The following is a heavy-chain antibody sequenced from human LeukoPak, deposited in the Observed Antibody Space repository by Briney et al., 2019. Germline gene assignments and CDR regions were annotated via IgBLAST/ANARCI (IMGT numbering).Heavy chain of an antibody. CDR2: IYYSGRT. Sequence: SETLSLTCTVSGGSVSSGSYYWSWIRQPPGKGLEWIGYIYYSGRTNYNPSLKSRVTISVDTSKNQFSLKLSSVTAADTAVYYCARARLYYYDSSGPADSWGQGTLVTVSS. CDR3: ARARLYYYDSSGPADS. CDR1: GGSVSSGSYY. D-gene: IGHD3-22*01. J-gene: IGHJ4*02. V-gene: IGHV4-61*01.